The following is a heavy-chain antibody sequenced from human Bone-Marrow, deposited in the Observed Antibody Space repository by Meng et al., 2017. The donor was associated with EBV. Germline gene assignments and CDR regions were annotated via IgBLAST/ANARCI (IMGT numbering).Heavy chain of an antibody. J-gene: IGHJ4*02. Sequence: RQQGGAVLLRPSETLSPTSAVYGGSFSGYYWSWIRQPPGKGLEWIGEINHSGSTNYNPSLKSRVTISVDTSKNQFSLKLSSVTAADTAVYYCASRHYYDSSGYYGFDYWGQGTLVTVSS. CDR1: GGSFSGYY. V-gene: IGHV4-34*01. CDR2: INHSGST. CDR3: ASRHYYDSSGYYGFDY. D-gene: IGHD3-22*01.